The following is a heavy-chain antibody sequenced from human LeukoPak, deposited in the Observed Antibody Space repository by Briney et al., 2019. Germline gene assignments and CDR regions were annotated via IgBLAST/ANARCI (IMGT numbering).Heavy chain of an antibody. D-gene: IGHD2-21*01. CDR1: GGSISSSSYY. V-gene: IGHV4-39*01. Sequence: SETLSLTCTVSGGSISSSSYYWGWIRQPPGKGLEWIGSIYYSGSTYYNPSLKSRVTISVDTSKNQFSLKLSSVTDADTAVYYCARHAYCGGDCLEYFQHWGQGTLVTVSS. CDR2: IYYSGST. CDR3: ARHAYCGGDCLEYFQH. J-gene: IGHJ1*01.